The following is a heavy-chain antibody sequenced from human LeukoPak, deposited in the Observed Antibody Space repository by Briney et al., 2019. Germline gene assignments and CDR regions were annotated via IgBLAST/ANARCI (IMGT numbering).Heavy chain of an antibody. CDR2: ISGSGGST. J-gene: IGHJ4*02. V-gene: IGHV3-23*01. D-gene: IGHD2-2*01. Sequence: GGSLRLSCAASGFTFSSYAMSWVRQAPGKGLEWVSAISGSGGSTYYADSVKGRFTISRDNSKNTLYLQMNSLGAEDTAVYYCAKDPHSTSYLYYFDYWGQGTLVTVSS. CDR1: GFTFSSYA. CDR3: AKDPHSTSYLYYFDY.